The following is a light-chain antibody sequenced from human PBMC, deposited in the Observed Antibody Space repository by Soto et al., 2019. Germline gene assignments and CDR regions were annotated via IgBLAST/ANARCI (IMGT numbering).Light chain of an antibody. J-gene: IGKJ4*01. CDR2: GAS. CDR3: QHYNDRPLT. CDR1: QSMSNN. Sequence: EIVMTQSPATLSVSPGERATLSCSASQSMSNNLAWYQQKPGQAPRLLIYGASTRATGIPARFSGSGSGTEFTLTISSLQSEDFAVYSCQHYNDRPLTFGGGTKVEIK. V-gene: IGKV3-15*01.